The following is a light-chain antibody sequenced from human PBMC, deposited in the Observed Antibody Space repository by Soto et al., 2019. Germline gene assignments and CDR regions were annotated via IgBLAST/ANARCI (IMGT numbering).Light chain of an antibody. CDR3: QQCGGSPLFS. J-gene: IGKJ3*01. CDR1: QTVTSSC. CDR2: TTS. V-gene: IGKV3-20*01. Sequence: EIVLTQSPDTLSLSPGERATLSCTASQTVTSSCLAWYQRKPGQAPRLLIHTTSTRATDIPDRFSGSGSGTDFTLTISRLQPADFALYYCQQCGGSPLFSFGPGTRVDI.